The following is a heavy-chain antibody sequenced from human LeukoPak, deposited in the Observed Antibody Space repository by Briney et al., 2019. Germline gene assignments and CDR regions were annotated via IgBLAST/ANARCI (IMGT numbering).Heavy chain of an antibody. CDR1: GFTFDDYG. CDR2: INWNGGST. D-gene: IGHD6-6*01. V-gene: IGHV3-20*04. J-gene: IGHJ6*03. CDR3: ARGGIAARPVYYYYYMDV. Sequence: GGSLRLSCAASGFTFDDYGMSWVRQAPGKGLEWVSGINWNGGSTGYADSVKGRFTISRDNAKNSLYLQMNSLRAEDTALYYCARGGIAARPVYYYYYMDVWGKGTTVTISS.